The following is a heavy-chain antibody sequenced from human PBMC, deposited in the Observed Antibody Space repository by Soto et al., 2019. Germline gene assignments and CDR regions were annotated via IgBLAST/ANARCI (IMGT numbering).Heavy chain of an antibody. D-gene: IGHD6-19*01. J-gene: IGHJ5*02. CDR2: ISYDGSNK. CDR1: GFTFSSYA. V-gene: IGHV3-30-3*01. Sequence: QVQLVESGGGVVQPGRSLRLSCAASGFTFSSYAMHWVRQAPGKGLEWVAVISYDGSNKYYADSVKGRFTISRDNSKNTLYLQMNSLRAEDTAVYYCAKGIAVAGTAWFDPRGQGTLVTVSS. CDR3: AKGIAVAGTAWFDP.